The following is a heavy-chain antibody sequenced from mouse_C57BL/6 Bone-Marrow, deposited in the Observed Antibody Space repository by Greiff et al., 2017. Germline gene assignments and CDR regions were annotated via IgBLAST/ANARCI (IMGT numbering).Heavy chain of an antibody. CDR1: GYTFTSYW. CDR3: SRQRRPYCNAMDY. J-gene: IGHJ4*01. D-gene: IGHD1-1*01. V-gene: IGHV1-50*01. Sequence: QVQLQQPGAELVKPGASVKLSCKASGYTFTSYWMQWVKQRPGQGLEWIGEIDPSDSYTNYTQKFKGKATLTVDTSSSKAYMQLSSLTSADYAVDYCSRQRRPYCNAMDYWGQGTSVTVSS. CDR2: IDPSDSYT.